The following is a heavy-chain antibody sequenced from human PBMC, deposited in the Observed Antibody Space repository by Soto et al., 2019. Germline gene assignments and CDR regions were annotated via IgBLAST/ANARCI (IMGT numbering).Heavy chain of an antibody. J-gene: IGHJ6*03. D-gene: IGHD6-19*01. CDR3: ARGPPPSAVAALYYYYYMDV. V-gene: IGHV3-7*05. Sequence: GGSLRLSCAASGFTFSSYWMSWVRQAPGKGLEWVANIKQDGSEKYYVDSVKGRFTISRDNAKNSLYLQMNSLRAEDTAVYYCARGPPPSAVAALYYYYYMDVWGKGTTVTVSS. CDR1: GFTFSSYW. CDR2: IKQDGSEK.